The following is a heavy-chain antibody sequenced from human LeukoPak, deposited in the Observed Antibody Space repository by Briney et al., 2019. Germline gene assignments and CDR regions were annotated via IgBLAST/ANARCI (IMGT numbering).Heavy chain of an antibody. CDR3: ARAQGSSWYVADY. J-gene: IGHJ4*02. V-gene: IGHV4-59*01. Sequence: SETLSLTCTVSGGSISTYYWSWIRQPPGKGLEWIGYIYYSGSTNYNPSLKSRVTISVDTSKSQFSLKLSSVTAADTAVYYCARAQGSSWYVADYWGQGTLVTVSS. CDR1: GGSISTYY. D-gene: IGHD6-13*01. CDR2: IYYSGST.